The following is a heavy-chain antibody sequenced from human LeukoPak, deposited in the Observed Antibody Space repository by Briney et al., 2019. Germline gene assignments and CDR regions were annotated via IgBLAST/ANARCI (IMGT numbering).Heavy chain of an antibody. CDR1: GFTFSSYW. D-gene: IGHD2-21*02. CDR2: INTDGSST. CDR3: ARGFRDCHFDY. Sequence: GGSLRLSCAASGFTFSSYWMHWVRQAPGKGLVWVSRINTDGSSTSYADSVKGRFTISRDNAKNTLYLQMNSLRAEDTAVYYCARGFRDCHFDYWGQGTLVTVSS. J-gene: IGHJ4*02. V-gene: IGHV3-74*01.